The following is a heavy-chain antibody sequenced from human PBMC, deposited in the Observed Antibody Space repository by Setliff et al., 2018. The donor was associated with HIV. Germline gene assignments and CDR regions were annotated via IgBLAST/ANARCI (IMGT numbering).Heavy chain of an antibody. D-gene: IGHD3-22*01. CDR1: GFTLSSYE. V-gene: IGHV3-33*01. J-gene: IGHJ4*02. Sequence: GGSLRLSCAASGFTLSSYEMHWVRQAPGKGLEWVALSWFDGSKEYYADSVKGRFTISRDKNAVYLQMNNVRVGDTGVYYCARDLSYSSDWPGYWGQGTLVTV. CDR3: ARDLSYSSDWPGY. CDR2: SWFDGSKE.